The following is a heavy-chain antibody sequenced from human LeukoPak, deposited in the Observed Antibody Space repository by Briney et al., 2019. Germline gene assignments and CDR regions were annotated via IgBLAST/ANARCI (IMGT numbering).Heavy chain of an antibody. D-gene: IGHD3-9*01. CDR3: ARDLGDNTGYYSFDP. CDR1: GGSISSSSYY. J-gene: IGHJ5*02. V-gene: IGHV4-61*02. Sequence: SETLSLTCTVSGGSISSSSYYWTWIRQPAGKGLEWIGRIYTSGTTNYNPSLKSRVTMSVDTSKNQFSLKLNSVTAADTAVYYCARDLGDNTGYYSFDPWGQGTLVTVSS. CDR2: IYTSGTT.